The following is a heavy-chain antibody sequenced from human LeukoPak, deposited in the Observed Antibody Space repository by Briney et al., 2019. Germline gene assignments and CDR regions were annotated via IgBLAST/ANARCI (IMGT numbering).Heavy chain of an antibody. CDR3: AREDVVRGVINGMDV. CDR2: INDDGSSI. CDR1: GFTFSDSW. V-gene: IGHV3-74*01. Sequence: PGGSLRLSCAASGFTFSDSWMHWVRHAPGKGLVWVSRINDDGSSISYADSVKGRFTISRDNAKNTLFLQMNSLRAEDTAVYYCAREDVVRGVINGMDVWGQGTTVTVSS. D-gene: IGHD3-10*01. J-gene: IGHJ6*02.